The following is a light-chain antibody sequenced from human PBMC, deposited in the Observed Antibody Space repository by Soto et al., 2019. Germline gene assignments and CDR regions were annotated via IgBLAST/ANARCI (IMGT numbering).Light chain of an antibody. CDR2: EVS. CDR3: SSYTTGSTLYV. Sequence: QSALTQPASVSGSPGQSITIPCTGSSNDIGAYKYVSWYQQYPGKAPKLIIFEVSNRPSGVANRFSGSKSGNTASLTIAGLQADDEADYHCSSYTTGSTLYVFGGGTKLTVL. V-gene: IGLV2-14*01. CDR1: SNDIGAYKY. J-gene: IGLJ1*01.